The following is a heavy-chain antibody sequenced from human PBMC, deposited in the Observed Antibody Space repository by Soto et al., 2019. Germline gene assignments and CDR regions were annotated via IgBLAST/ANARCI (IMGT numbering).Heavy chain of an antibody. Sequence: GGSLRLSCAASGFTFSSYDMHWVRQATGKGLEWVSAIGTAGDAYYPGSVKGRFTISRENAKNTLFLQMNDLRPEDTAVYYCARAGYASSWSTDFYYAMDVWGQGTRVTVSS. CDR3: ARAGYASSWSTDFYYAMDV. CDR2: IGTAGDA. D-gene: IGHD6-19*01. V-gene: IGHV3-13*01. J-gene: IGHJ6*02. CDR1: GFTFSSYD.